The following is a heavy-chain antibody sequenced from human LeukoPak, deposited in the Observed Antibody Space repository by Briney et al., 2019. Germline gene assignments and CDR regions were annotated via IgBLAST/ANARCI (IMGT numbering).Heavy chain of an antibody. Sequence: GGSLRLSCAASGFTFSNHGMNWVRQAPGKGLEWVSAISGSGGSTYYADSVKGRFTISRDNSKNTLYLQMNSLRAEDTAVYYCASLAVAGTYYYYMDVWGKGTTVTVSS. D-gene: IGHD6-19*01. V-gene: IGHV3-23*01. CDR1: GFTFSNHG. J-gene: IGHJ6*03. CDR2: ISGSGGST. CDR3: ASLAVAGTYYYYMDV.